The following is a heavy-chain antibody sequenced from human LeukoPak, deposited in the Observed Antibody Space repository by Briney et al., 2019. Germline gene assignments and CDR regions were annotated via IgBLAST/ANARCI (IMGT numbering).Heavy chain of an antibody. Sequence: SETLSLTCAVSGYSISSGYYWGWIRQPPGKGLEWIGSIYHSGSTYYNPSLKSRVTISVDTSKNQFSLKLSSVTAADTAVYYCARRGLRNSLDYWGQGTLVTVAS. V-gene: IGHV4-38-2*01. D-gene: IGHD5-12*01. CDR1: GYSISSGYY. CDR3: ARRGLRNSLDY. J-gene: IGHJ4*02. CDR2: IYHSGST.